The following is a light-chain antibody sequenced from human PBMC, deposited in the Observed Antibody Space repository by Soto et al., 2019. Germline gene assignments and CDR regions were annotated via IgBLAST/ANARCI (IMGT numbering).Light chain of an antibody. V-gene: IGKV3-11*01. J-gene: IGKJ2*01. CDR3: QQRSNWPRT. Sequence: EIVLTQSPATLSLSPGERATLSCRASQSVSSYLAWYQQKPGQAPRLLIYDASNRATGIPARFSGSASGTDFTLTISRLEPEDFAVYYCQQRSNWPRTFGQGTKLEIK. CDR2: DAS. CDR1: QSVSSY.